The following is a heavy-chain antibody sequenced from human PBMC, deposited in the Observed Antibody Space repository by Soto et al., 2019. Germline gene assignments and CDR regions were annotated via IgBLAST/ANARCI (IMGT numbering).Heavy chain of an antibody. CDR3: AKVRNPYCSSTICYFFDY. D-gene: IGHD2-2*01. CDR2: ISGSGGST. Sequence: GGSLRLSCAASGFTFSSYAMSWVRQAPGKGLEWVSAISGSGGSTYYADSVKGRFTLSRDNSKETLYLQMNSLRAEDWAVYYCAKVRNPYCSSTICYFFDYWGQGTLVAVSS. CDR1: GFTFSSYA. J-gene: IGHJ4*02. V-gene: IGHV3-23*01.